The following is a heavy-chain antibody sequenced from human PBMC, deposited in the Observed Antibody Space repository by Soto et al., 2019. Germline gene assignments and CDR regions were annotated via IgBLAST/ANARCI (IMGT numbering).Heavy chain of an antibody. CDR1: GGSISSGGYY. D-gene: IGHD3-22*01. V-gene: IGHV4-31*03. CDR3: ARDYYYEGGRSYGMDV. CDR2: IYYSGST. J-gene: IGHJ6*02. Sequence: QVQLQESGPGLVKPSQTLSLTCTVSGGSISSGGYYWSWIRQHPGKGLELIGYIYYSGSTYYNPSLKSRVTISVDPSKNQFSLKLSSVTAADTAVYYCARDYYYEGGRSYGMDVWGQGTTVTVSS.